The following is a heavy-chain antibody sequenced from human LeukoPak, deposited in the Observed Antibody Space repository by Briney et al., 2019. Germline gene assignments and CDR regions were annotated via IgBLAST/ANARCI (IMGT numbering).Heavy chain of an antibody. CDR2: INAGNGNT. Sequence: GASVKVSCKASGYTFTSYAMHWVRQAPGQRLEWMGWINAGNGNTKYSQKFQGRVTITRDTSASTAYMELSSLRSEDTAVYYRARSGAMVRGTSFDYWGQGTLVTVSS. J-gene: IGHJ4*02. D-gene: IGHD3-10*01. CDR3: ARSGAMVRGTSFDY. CDR1: GYTFTSYA. V-gene: IGHV1-3*01.